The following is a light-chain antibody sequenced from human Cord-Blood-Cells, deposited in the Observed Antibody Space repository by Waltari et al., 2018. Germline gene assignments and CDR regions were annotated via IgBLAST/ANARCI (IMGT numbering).Light chain of an antibody. J-gene: IGKJ2*01. CDR1: QSISSW. CDR3: QQYNSYPYT. CDR2: KAA. Sequence: DIQMTQSPPTLSASVGDRVTITCRASQSISSWLAWYQQKPGKAPKLLIYKAASLESGVPSRFSGSGSGTEFTLNISSLQPDDFATYYCQQYNSYPYTFGQGTKLEIK. V-gene: IGKV1-5*03.